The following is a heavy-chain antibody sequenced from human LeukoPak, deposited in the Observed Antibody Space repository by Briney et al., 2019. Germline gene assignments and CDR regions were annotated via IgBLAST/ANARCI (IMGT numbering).Heavy chain of an antibody. J-gene: IGHJ4*02. CDR1: GFTFSSYA. CDR3: ARDPEWSSGYLSFDY. V-gene: IGHV3-23*01. CDR2: ISGSGGSI. Sequence: PGGSLRLSCAASGFTFSSYAMSWVRQAPGKGLEWVSAISGSGGSIYYADSVKGRFTISRDNAKNSLYLQMNSLRAEDTAVYYCARDPEWSSGYLSFDYWGQGTLVTVSS. D-gene: IGHD5-12*01.